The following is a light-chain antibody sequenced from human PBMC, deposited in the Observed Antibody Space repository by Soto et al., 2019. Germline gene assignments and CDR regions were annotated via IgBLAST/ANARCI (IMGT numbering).Light chain of an antibody. CDR3: QQYTTSSWT. Sequence: VLTQSPGTLSLSPGERATLSCRSSQSVGSSYLAWYQQKPGQAPRVLIYGTSSRATGIPDRFSGSGSGTDFTLTISRLEPEDFAVYYCQQYTTSSWTFGQGTKVDIK. CDR1: QSVGSSY. J-gene: IGKJ1*01. V-gene: IGKV3-20*01. CDR2: GTS.